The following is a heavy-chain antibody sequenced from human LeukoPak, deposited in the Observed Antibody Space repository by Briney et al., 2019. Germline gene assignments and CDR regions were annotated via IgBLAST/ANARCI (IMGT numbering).Heavy chain of an antibody. D-gene: IGHD2-15*01. V-gene: IGHV3-21*01. CDR1: GFTFSSYS. CDR3: ARDQWDIVVVVAAQQSLIAFDI. J-gene: IGHJ3*02. CDR2: ISSSSSSYI. Sequence: GGSLRLSCAASGFTFSSYSMNWVRQAPGKGLEWVSSISSSSSSYIYYADSVKGRFTISRDNAKNSLYLQMNSLRAEDTAVYYCARDQWDIVVVVAAQQSLIAFDIWGQGTMVTVSS.